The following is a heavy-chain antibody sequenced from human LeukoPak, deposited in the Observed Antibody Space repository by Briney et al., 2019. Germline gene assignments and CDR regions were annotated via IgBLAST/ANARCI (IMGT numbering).Heavy chain of an antibody. CDR1: GFTFSRSA. D-gene: IGHD1-26*01. J-gene: IGHJ4*02. Sequence: PGGSLRLSCAASGFTFSRSAMNWVRQAPGKGLGWVSSFSASGGTTYYADSVKGRFTISRDNSKNTLSVQMNSLRAEDTAVYYCAKANYSGSYYFDSWGQGTLVTVSS. CDR3: AKANYSGSYYFDS. V-gene: IGHV3-23*01. CDR2: FSASGGTT.